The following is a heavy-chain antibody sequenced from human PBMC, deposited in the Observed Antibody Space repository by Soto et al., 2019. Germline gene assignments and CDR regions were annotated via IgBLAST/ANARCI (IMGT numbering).Heavy chain of an antibody. D-gene: IGHD6-19*01. V-gene: IGHV3-23*01. CDR3: AKDLRAAKAVAGGRGFDY. CDR2: NTGGGGIT. Sequence: GGSLRLSCAASGFTFSSYAMNWVRQAPGKGLEWVSSNTGGGGITYYADSVKGRFTISRDNSKNTLYLQMNSLRAEDTAVYYCAKDLRAAKAVAGGRGFDYWGQGTLVTVSS. CDR1: GFTFSSYA. J-gene: IGHJ4*02.